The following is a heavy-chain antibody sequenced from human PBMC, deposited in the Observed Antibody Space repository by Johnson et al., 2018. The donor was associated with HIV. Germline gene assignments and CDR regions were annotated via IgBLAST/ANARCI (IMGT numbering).Heavy chain of an antibody. V-gene: IGHV3-13*01. D-gene: IGHD3-22*01. CDR3: ARVTSNGDSSGLVDAFDI. CDR1: GLTFSSYD. J-gene: IGHJ3*02. CDR2: IGTAGDT. Sequence: VQLVESGGGLVQPGGSLRLSCVASGLTFSSYDMHWVRQATGKGLEWVSAIGTAGDTYYPGSVKGRFTISRENAKKSMYLQMNSLRAADTALYYCARVTSNGDSSGLVDAFDIWGQGTMVTVS.